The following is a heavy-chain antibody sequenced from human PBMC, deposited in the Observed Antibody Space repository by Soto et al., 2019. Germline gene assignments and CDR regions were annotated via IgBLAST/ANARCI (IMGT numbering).Heavy chain of an antibody. Sequence: PSETLSLTCTVSGGSISSGGYYWSWIRQHPGKGLEWIGYIYYSGSTYYNPSLKSRVTISVDTSKNQFSLKLSSVTAADTAVYYCARGQTQYYYDSSGYIDYWGQGTLVTVSS. V-gene: IGHV4-31*03. CDR2: IYYSGST. CDR1: GGSISSGGYY. D-gene: IGHD3-22*01. CDR3: ARGQTQYYYDSSGYIDY. J-gene: IGHJ4*02.